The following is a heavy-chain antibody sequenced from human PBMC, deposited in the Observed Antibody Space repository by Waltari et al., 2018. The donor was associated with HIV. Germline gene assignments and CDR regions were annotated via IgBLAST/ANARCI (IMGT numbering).Heavy chain of an antibody. Sequence: ASGGTFSSYAISWVRQAPGQGLEWMGGIIPIFGTANYAQKFQGRVTITADESTSTAYMELSSLRSEDTAVYYCARQRDSSTSRILGVTGTTIWFDPWGQGTLVTV. CDR1: GGTFSSYA. CDR3: ARQRDSSTSRILGVTGTTIWFDP. CDR2: IIPIFGTA. V-gene: IGHV1-69*01. D-gene: IGHD1-7*01. J-gene: IGHJ5*02.